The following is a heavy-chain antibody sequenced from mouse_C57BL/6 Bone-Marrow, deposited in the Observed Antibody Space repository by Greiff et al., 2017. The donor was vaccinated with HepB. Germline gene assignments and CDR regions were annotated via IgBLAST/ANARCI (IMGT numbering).Heavy chain of an antibody. J-gene: IGHJ1*03. CDR3: ARLGLWDWYFDV. V-gene: IGHV1-77*01. CDR1: GFNIKDDY. D-gene: IGHD1-1*02. CDR2: IGPGSGST. Sequence: QVQLKESGAELVRPGASVKLSCTASGFNIKDDYMHWVKQRPGQGLEWIGKIGPGSGSTYYNEKFKGKATLTADKSSSTAYMQLSSLTSEDSAVYFCARLGLWDWYFDVWGTGTTVTVSS.